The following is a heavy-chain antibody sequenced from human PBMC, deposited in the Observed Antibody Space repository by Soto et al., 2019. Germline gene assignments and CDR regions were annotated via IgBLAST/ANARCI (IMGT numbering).Heavy chain of an antibody. D-gene: IGHD3-22*01. Sequence: AASVKVSCKASGYTFTSYAMHWVRQAPGQRLEWMGWINAGNGNTKYSQKFQGRVTITRDTSASTAYMELSSLRSEDTAVYYCASSPNYYDSSGYRGYFDYWGQGTLVTVSS. CDR2: INAGNGNT. J-gene: IGHJ4*02. CDR3: ASSPNYYDSSGYRGYFDY. V-gene: IGHV1-3*01. CDR1: GYTFTSYA.